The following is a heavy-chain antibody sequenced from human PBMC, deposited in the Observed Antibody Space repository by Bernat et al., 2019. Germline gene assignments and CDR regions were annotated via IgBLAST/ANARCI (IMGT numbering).Heavy chain of an antibody. CDR2: IKRKTDGGTT. CDR3: TTGRSSSLLLGY. D-gene: IGHD6-13*01. Sequence: EVQLVESGGGLVKPGGSLRLSCAASGFTSSNAWMSWVRQAPGKGLEWVGRIKRKTDGGTTDYAAPVKGRFTSSRDDSKNTLYLQMNRLKTEDTAVYYCTTGRSSSLLLGYWGQGTLVTVSS. J-gene: IGHJ4*02. V-gene: IGHV3-15*01. CDR1: GFTSSNAW.